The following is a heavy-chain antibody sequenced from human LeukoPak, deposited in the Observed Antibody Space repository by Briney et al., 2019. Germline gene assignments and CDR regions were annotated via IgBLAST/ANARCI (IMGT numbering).Heavy chain of an antibody. V-gene: IGHV3-21*01. D-gene: IGHD5-12*01. CDR3: ASRSAFVATISLDY. CDR1: GFIVSSNY. CDR2: ISSSSSYI. J-gene: IGHJ4*02. Sequence: GWSLRLSCAVSGFIVSSNYMTWVRQAPGKGLEWVSSISSSSSYIYYADSVKGRFTISRDNAKNSLYLQMNSLRAEDTAVYYCASRSAFVATISLDYWGQGTLVTVSS.